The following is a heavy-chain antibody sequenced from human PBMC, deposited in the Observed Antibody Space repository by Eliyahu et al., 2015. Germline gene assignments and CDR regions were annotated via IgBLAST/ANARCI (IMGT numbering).Heavy chain of an antibody. D-gene: IGHD3-3*01. CDR1: GDSISSNNW. CDR2: IFHSGIT. J-gene: IGHJ6*02. CDR3: ARVPVLRFLEWASRGMDV. Sequence: QVQLQESGPGLVKPSGTLSLTCAVSGDSISSNNWWSWVRQSPGKGLEWIGEIFHSGITNYNASLKSRVTMSIDKSKNQFSLKLTSVTAADMAVYYCARVPVLRFLEWASRGMDVWGQGTMVTVSS. V-gene: IGHV4-4*02.